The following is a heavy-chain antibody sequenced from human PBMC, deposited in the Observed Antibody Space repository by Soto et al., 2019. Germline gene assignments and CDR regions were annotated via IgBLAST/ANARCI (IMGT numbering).Heavy chain of an antibody. Sequence: SETLSLTCTVSGGSISSYYWSWIRQPPGKGLEWIGYIYYSGSTNYNPSLKSRVTISVDTSKNQFSLKLSSVTAADTAVYYCARHGEDYDYIWGSYRPGLYYFDYWGQGTLVTVSS. CDR1: GGSISSYY. J-gene: IGHJ4*02. D-gene: IGHD3-16*02. V-gene: IGHV4-59*08. CDR2: IYYSGST. CDR3: ARHGEDYDYIWGSYRPGLYYFDY.